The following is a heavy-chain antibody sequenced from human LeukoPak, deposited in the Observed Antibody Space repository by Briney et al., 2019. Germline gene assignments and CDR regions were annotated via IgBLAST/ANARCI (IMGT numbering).Heavy chain of an antibody. Sequence: GGSLRLSCAASGFTVSSSYMNWVRQAPGKGLEWVSIISSAGSTHYADSVKGRFTISRDSSKNTLYLQMNSLRAEDTALYYCARGQLGDYDYRNPGNYYNNGMDVWGQGTSVTVSS. V-gene: IGHV3-53*01. D-gene: IGHD5-12*01. CDR3: ARGQLGDYDYRNPGNYYNNGMDV. CDR2: ISSAGST. CDR1: GFTVSSSY. J-gene: IGHJ6*02.